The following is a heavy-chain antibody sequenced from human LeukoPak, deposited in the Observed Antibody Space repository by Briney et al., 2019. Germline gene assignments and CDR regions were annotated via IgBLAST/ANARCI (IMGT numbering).Heavy chain of an antibody. CDR1: GYTFTSFG. CDR2: ISAYNGNT. J-gene: IGHJ4*02. V-gene: IGHV1-18*01. CDR3: VRDLGVDTSMIFFDF. Sequence: ASVKVSCKASGYTFTSFGIGWVRQAPGQGLEWMGWISAYNGNTRSAQKFQGRVTMTTDTSTSTAYMELRSLRSDDTAVFYCVRDLGVDTSMIFFDFWGQGTLVTVSS. D-gene: IGHD5-18*01.